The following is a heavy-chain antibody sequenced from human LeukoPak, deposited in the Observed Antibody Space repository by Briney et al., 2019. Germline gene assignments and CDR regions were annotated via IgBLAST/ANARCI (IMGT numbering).Heavy chain of an antibody. J-gene: IGHJ5*02. Sequence: PSETLSLTCTVSGGSISSYYWSWIRQPPGKGLEWIGYIYYSGSTYYNPSLKSRVTISVDTSKNQFSLQLSSVTAADTAVYYCARGNRAGYSSSWYGYWFDPWGQGTLVTVSS. V-gene: IGHV4-59*01. CDR1: GGSISSYY. CDR3: ARGNRAGYSSSWYGYWFDP. CDR2: IYYSGST. D-gene: IGHD6-13*01.